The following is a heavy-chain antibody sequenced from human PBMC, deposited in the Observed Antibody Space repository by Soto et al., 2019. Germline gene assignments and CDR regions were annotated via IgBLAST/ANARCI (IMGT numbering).Heavy chain of an antibody. CDR1: GFTLSSYS. CDR3: ARETGLRSSGWSYYFDF. J-gene: IGHJ4*02. D-gene: IGHD6-19*01. CDR2: ISGSGGTI. V-gene: IGHV3-48*02. Sequence: EVQLVESGGGMVQPGGSLRVSCAASGFTLSSYSMHWVRQAPGKGLEWVSYISGSGGTIYYADSVKGRFTISRDNAKNSLSGQMNSLRDEETGVYFCARETGLRSSGWSYYFDFWGQGTRVTVSS.